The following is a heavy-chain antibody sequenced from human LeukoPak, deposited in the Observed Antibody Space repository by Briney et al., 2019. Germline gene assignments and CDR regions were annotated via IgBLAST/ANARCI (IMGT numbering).Heavy chain of an antibody. CDR3: ARELALSLRFGELFAPNWFDP. Sequence: SETLSLTCTVSGGSISSSSYYWGWIRQPPGKGLEWIGSIYYSGSTYYNPSLKSRVTISVDTSKNQFSLKLSSVTAADTAVYYCARELALSLRFGELFAPNWFDPWGQGTLVTVSS. V-gene: IGHV4-39*07. J-gene: IGHJ5*02. D-gene: IGHD3-10*01. CDR1: GGSISSSSYY. CDR2: IYYSGST.